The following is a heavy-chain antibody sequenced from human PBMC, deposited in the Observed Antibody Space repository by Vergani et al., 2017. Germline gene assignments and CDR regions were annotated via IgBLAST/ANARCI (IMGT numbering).Heavy chain of an antibody. CDR1: GFIFSSYA. V-gene: IGHV3-23*01. CDR2: ISASDGNT. CDR3: AKWHYLRFRIAAAGWFDP. D-gene: IGHD6-13*01. Sequence: EVQLLESGGALVQPGKSLRLSCAASGFIFSSYAMTWVRQAPGKGLEWVSSISASDGNTYYADSVKGRVTISRDKSKNTLYLQMNSLRAEDTAVYYCAKWHYLRFRIAAAGWFDPWGQGTLVTVSS. J-gene: IGHJ5*02.